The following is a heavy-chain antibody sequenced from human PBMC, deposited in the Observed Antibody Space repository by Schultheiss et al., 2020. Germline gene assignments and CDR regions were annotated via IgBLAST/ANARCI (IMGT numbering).Heavy chain of an antibody. Sequence: GGSLRLSCAASGFTFSSYGMHWVRQAPGKGLEWVAVIWYDGSNKYYADSVKGRLTISRDNSKNTLYLQMSSLRAEDTAVYYCVKDGYYGSGSYYYFDYWGQGTLVTVSS. J-gene: IGHJ4*02. D-gene: IGHD3-10*01. CDR1: GFTFSSYG. V-gene: IGHV3-30*02. CDR2: IWYDGSNK. CDR3: VKDGYYGSGSYYYFDY.